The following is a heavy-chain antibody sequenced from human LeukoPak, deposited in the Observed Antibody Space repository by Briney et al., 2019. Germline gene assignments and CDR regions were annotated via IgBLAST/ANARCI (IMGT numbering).Heavy chain of an antibody. J-gene: IGHJ4*02. CDR3: ASGRYSGSYFRFDH. CDR1: GGSVNSETYF. V-gene: IGHV4-39*07. Sequence: SETLSLTCTVSGGSVNSETYFWAWIRQPPGKGLEWITNMNSIKGTSYNPSLESRVTISVDPSGNQFSLKLTSVTAADTAIYYCASGRYSGSYFRFDHWGQGNLVSVSS. D-gene: IGHD1-26*01. CDR2: MNSIKGT.